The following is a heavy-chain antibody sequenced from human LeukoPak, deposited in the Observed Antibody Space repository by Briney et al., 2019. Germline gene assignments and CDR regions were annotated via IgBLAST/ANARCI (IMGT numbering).Heavy chain of an antibody. CDR2: ISPNNGRT. CDR3: AREEGAPIAAANV. CDR1: GYTFSTYT. J-gene: IGHJ3*01. Sequence: ASVKVPCKASGYTFSTYTISWVRQAPGQGLEWMGWISPNNGRTNYAQRLQGRVTMTTDTSTSTAYMELRSLRSDDTAVYYCAREEGAPIAAANVWGLGTMVTVSS. D-gene: IGHD6-13*01. V-gene: IGHV1-18*01.